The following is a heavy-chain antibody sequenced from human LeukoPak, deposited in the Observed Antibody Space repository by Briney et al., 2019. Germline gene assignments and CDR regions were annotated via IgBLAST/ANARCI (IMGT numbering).Heavy chain of an antibody. J-gene: IGHJ3*02. CDR1: GGSFSGYY. CDR2: IYTSGST. Sequence: SETLSLTCAVYGGSFSGYYWSWIRQPAGKGLEWIGRIYTSGSTNYNPSLKSRVTISVDTSKNQFSLKLSSVTAADTAVYYCAREWSSGWSRRDDASDIWGRGTMVTVSS. CDR3: AREWSSGWSRRDDASDI. V-gene: IGHV4-59*10. D-gene: IGHD6-19*01.